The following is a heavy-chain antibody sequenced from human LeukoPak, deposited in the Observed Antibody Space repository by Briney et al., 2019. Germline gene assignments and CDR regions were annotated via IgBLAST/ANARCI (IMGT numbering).Heavy chain of an antibody. J-gene: IGHJ4*02. CDR3: VRDNPVGATGPFDY. Sequence: PGGSLRLSCSVSGFTFSTYVMHWVRQAPGKGLEWVAVISYDGSNKYYADSVKGRFTISRDNSKNTLYLQMNSLRAEDTAVYYCVRDNPVGATGPFDYWGQGTLVTVSS. CDR2: ISYDGSNK. D-gene: IGHD1-26*01. CDR1: GFTFSTYV. V-gene: IGHV3-30-3*01.